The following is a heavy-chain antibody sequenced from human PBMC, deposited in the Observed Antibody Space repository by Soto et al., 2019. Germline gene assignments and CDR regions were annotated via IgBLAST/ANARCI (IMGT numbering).Heavy chain of an antibody. CDR1: GFTFDDHA. D-gene: IGHD6-19*01. CDR2: ISWNSGSI. Sequence: EVQLVESGGGLVQPGRSLRLSCAASGFTFDDHAMHWVRQAPGKGLEWVSGISWNSGSIGYADSVKGRFTISRDNAKNSLYLQMNSLRAEDTALYYCAKDSGAVAGTGWFDPWGQGTLVTVSS. J-gene: IGHJ5*02. CDR3: AKDSGAVAGTGWFDP. V-gene: IGHV3-9*01.